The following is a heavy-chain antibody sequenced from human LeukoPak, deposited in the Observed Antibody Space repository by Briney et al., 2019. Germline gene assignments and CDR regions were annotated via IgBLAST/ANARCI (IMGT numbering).Heavy chain of an antibody. J-gene: IGHJ6*04. CDR2: IVVGSGKT. CDR1: GFPFTRSA. CDR3: AAAGLLRFEDLLYYGMDV. D-gene: IGHD3-10*01. V-gene: IGHV1-58*01. Sequence: SVKVSCKASGFPFTRSAVQWVRQARGQRLEWIGWIVVGSGKTKYAQKFQERVTITRDMSTSAAYMEVSSLRSEDTAVYYSAAAGLLRFEDLLYYGMDVWGKGTTVTVSS.